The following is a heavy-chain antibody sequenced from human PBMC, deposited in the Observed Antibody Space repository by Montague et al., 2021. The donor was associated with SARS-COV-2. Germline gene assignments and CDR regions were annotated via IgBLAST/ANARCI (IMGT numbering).Heavy chain of an antibody. V-gene: IGHV3-23*01. J-gene: IGHJ5*02. D-gene: IGHD3-3*01. Sequence: TYYADSVKGRFTISRDNSNNTLYLQMNSLRAEETAVYYCANDPRWDFCSGYYFDHWGQGIVVTVSS. CDR3: ANDPRWDFCSGYYFDH. CDR2: T.